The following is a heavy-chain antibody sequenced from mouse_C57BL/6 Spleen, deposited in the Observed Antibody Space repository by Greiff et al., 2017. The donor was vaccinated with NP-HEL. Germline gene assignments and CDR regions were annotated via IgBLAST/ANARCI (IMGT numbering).Heavy chain of an antibody. D-gene: IGHD1-2*01. Sequence: QVQLQQPGAELVKPGASVKLSCKASGYTFTSYWMQWVNQRPGQGLEWIGEIDPSDSYTNYNQKFKGKATLTVDTSSSTAYMQLSSLTSEDSAVYYCARKGITTAFDYWGQGTTLTVSS. J-gene: IGHJ2*01. CDR1: GYTFTSYW. V-gene: IGHV1-50*01. CDR3: ARKGITTAFDY. CDR2: IDPSDSYT.